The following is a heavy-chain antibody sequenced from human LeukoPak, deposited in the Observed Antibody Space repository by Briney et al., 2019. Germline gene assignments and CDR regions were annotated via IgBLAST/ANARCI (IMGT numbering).Heavy chain of an antibody. CDR2: IYHSGST. Sequence: SETLSLTCTVSGGSISSSGYYWGWIRQPPGKGLEWIGYIYHSGSTNYNPSLKSRVTILEDTSKNQFSLKLSSVTAADTAVYYCARCLSGSYYDYWGQGSLVTVSS. CDR1: GGSISSSGYY. V-gene: IGHV4-61*05. J-gene: IGHJ4*02. D-gene: IGHD1-26*01. CDR3: ARCLSGSYYDY.